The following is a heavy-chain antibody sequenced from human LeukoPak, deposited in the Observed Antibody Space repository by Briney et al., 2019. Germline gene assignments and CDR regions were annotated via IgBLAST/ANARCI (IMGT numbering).Heavy chain of an antibody. D-gene: IGHD3-22*01. J-gene: IGHJ4*02. CDR2: IYYSGST. CDR1: GGSISSSSYY. Sequence: SETLSLTCTVSGGSISSSSYYWGWIRQPPGKGLEWIGSIYYSGSTYYNPSLKSRVTISVDTSKNQFSLKLSSVTAADTAVYYCARFTSSGISRYWGQGTLVTVSS. V-gene: IGHV4-39*07. CDR3: ARFTSSGISRY.